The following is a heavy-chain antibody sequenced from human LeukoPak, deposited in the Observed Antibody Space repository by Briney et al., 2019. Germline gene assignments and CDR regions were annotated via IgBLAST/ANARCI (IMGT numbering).Heavy chain of an antibody. CDR2: ISSSSSYI. V-gene: IGHV3-21*01. D-gene: IGHD6-19*01. CDR3: ARVVEIAVAGPGY. J-gene: IGHJ4*02. CDR1: GFTFSSCS. Sequence: KPGGSLRLSCAASGFTFSSCSMNWVRRAPGKGLEWVSSISSSSSYIYYADSVKGRFTISRDNAKNSLYLQMNSLRAEDTAVYYCARVVEIAVAGPGYWGQGTLVTVSS.